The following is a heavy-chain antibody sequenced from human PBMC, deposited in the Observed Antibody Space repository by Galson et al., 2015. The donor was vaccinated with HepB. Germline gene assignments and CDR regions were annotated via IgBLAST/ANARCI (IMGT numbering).Heavy chain of an antibody. V-gene: IGHV1-2*02. D-gene: IGHD3-22*01. Sequence: SVKVSCKASGYTFTGYYMHWVRQAPGQGLEWMGWINPNSGGTNYAQKFQGRVTMTRDTSISTAYMELSRLRSDDTAVYYCARETSFGYYDSSGYLDWGQGTLVTVSS. CDR2: INPNSGGT. CDR3: ARETSFGYYDSSGYLD. CDR1: GYTFTGYY. J-gene: IGHJ4*02.